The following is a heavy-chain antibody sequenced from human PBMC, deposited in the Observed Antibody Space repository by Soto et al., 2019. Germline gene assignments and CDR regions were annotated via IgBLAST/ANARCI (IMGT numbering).Heavy chain of an antibody. J-gene: IGHJ6*02. CDR2: VHHSWGS. CDR3: ARQGFGPLHGLVDV. V-gene: IGHV4-59*08. Sequence: QVQLQESGPGLVKPSETLSLSCTVSGGSISSYYWSWFRQSPGKRMEWIGYVHHSWGSSYNPSLQXXVXXSPDTSKSQFSLKVTSVTATDTAVYYCARQGFGPLHGLVDVWGQGTTVTVSS. CDR1: GGSISSYY. D-gene: IGHD3-10*01.